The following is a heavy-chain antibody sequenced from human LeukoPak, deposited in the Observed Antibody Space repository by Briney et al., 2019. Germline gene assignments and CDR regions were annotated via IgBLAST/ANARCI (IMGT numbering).Heavy chain of an antibody. CDR3: ARGPAAGTAWPFDY. J-gene: IGHJ4*02. CDR1: RYTFTSYY. Sequence: ASVKVSCKASRYTFTSYYTHWVRPAHGQGLEWMGIINPSGGSTSYAQKFQGRVTMTRDTSTSTVYMELSSLRSEDTAVYYCARGPAAGTAWPFDYWGQGTLVTVSS. CDR2: INPSGGST. V-gene: IGHV1-46*01. D-gene: IGHD6-13*01.